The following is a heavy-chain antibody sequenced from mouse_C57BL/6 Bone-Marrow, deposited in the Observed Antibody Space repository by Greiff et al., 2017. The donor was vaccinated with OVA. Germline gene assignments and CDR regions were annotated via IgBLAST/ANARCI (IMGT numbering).Heavy chain of an antibody. V-gene: IGHV5-16*01. CDR3: AREGTGTSGDWYFDV. CDR2: INYDGSST. D-gene: IGHD4-1*01. CDR1: GFTFSDYY. J-gene: IGHJ1*03. Sequence: EVKVVESEGGLVQPGSSMKLSCTASGFTFSDYYMAWVRQVPEKGLEWVANINYDGSSTYYLDSLKSRFIISRDNAKNILYLQMSSLKSEDTATYYCAREGTGTSGDWYFDVWGTGTTVTVSS.